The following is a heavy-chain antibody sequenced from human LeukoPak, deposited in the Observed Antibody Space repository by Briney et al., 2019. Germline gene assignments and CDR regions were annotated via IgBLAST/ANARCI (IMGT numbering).Heavy chain of an antibody. CDR1: GGSISSYY. CDR3: ARENSGSYREFDY. CDR2: IYTSGST. Sequence: PSETLSLTCTVSGGSISSYYWSWIRQPAGKGLEWIGRIYTSGSTNYNASLKSRVSMSVDTSKNQFSLKLSSVTAAATAVFYWARENSGSYREFDYWGQGTLVTVSS. J-gene: IGHJ4*02. D-gene: IGHD1-26*01. V-gene: IGHV4-4*07.